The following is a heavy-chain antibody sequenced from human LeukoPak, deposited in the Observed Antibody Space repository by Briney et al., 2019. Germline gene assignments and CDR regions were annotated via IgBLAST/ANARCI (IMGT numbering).Heavy chain of an antibody. Sequence: GASVKVSCKASGGTFSSYAISWVRQAPGQGLEWMGGIIPIFGTANYAQKLQGRITMTTDTSTSTAYMELRSLRSDDTAVYYCARDRDSSPFDPWGQGTLVTVSS. J-gene: IGHJ5*02. D-gene: IGHD5-18*01. CDR1: GGTFSSYA. CDR2: IIPIFGTA. CDR3: ARDRDSSPFDP. V-gene: IGHV1-69*05.